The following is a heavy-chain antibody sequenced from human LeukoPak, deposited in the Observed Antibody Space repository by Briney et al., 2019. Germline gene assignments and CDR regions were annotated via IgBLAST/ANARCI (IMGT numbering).Heavy chain of an antibody. CDR1: GFTFSSYA. Sequence: GSLRLSCAASGFTFSSYALTWLRQAPGKGLAWVSTISGSGENTDYADSVKGRFTISRDNSKNTLSLRMNSLRAEDTAVYYCAREGLGTVGKAGTFDYWGQGTLVTVSS. D-gene: IGHD6-13*01. V-gene: IGHV3-23*01. CDR2: ISGSGENT. J-gene: IGHJ4*02. CDR3: AREGLGTVGKAGTFDY.